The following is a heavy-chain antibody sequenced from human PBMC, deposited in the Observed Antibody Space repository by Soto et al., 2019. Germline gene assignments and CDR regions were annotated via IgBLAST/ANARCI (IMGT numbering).Heavy chain of an antibody. V-gene: IGHV4-4*02. D-gene: IGHD1-7*01. CDR3: ASRDPGTSVDY. CDR1: GGSFTSNNW. CDR2: IYRTGST. Sequence: SETLSLTCAVSGGSFTSNNWWTWVRQPPGQGLEWIGEIYRTGSTNYNPSLKSRVTISLDKSEKQISLKVTSLTAADTAVYYCASRDPGTSVDYWGQGTLGTVS. J-gene: IGHJ4*02.